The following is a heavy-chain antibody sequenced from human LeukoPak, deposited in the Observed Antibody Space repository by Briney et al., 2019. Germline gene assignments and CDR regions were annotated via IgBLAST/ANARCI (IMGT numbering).Heavy chain of an antibody. V-gene: IGHV3-9*01. D-gene: IGHD2-2*01. CDR1: GFTFDDYA. CDR2: ISWNSGSI. CDR3: AKDRGPAATGYYGMDV. J-gene: IGHJ6*02. Sequence: GRSLRLSCAASGFTFDDYAMHWVRQAPGKGLERVSGISWNSGSIGYADSVKGRFTISRDNAKNSLYLQMNSLRAEDTALYYCAKDRGPAATGYYGMDVWGQGTTVTVSS.